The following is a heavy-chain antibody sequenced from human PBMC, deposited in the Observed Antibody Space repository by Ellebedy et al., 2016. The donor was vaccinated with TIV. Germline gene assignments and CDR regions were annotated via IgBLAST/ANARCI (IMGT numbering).Heavy chain of an antibody. D-gene: IGHD2-15*01. J-gene: IGHJ4*02. CDR1: GFTFNNYA. V-gene: IGHV3-23*01. CDR3: TKLTALYCSGGSCYWRPFDY. Sequence: GESLKISCAASGFTFNNYAMGWVRQAPGKGLAWVSAIGGGCAMTYSADSVKGRFTISRDNSKSTLYLQMNSLRAEDTAVYYCTKLTALYCSGGSCYWRPFDYWGQGTLVTVSS. CDR2: IGGGCAMT.